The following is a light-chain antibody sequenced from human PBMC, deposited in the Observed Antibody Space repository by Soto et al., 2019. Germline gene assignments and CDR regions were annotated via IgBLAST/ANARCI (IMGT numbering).Light chain of an antibody. CDR2: LAS. CDR3: QQTYKTPLT. CDR1: QSISNY. J-gene: IGKJ1*01. V-gene: IGKV1-39*01. Sequence: DIQMTQSPSSLSASVGDRVTITCRASQSISNYLNWYQQRPGKAPKLLIYLASSLSSGVPSKFSGSGSVTDFTLTISVLQPEDSATYYCQQTYKTPLTFGQGTKVEIK.